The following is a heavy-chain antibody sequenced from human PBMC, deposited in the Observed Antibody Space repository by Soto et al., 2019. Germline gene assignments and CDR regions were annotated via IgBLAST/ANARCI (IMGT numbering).Heavy chain of an antibody. J-gene: IGHJ4*02. V-gene: IGHV3-21*01. CDR3: ATDPWGTTIFGVVIIPFDY. Sequence: PGGSLRLSCAASGFTFSSYSMNWVRQAPGKGLEWVSSISSSSSYIYYADSVKGRFTISRDNAKNSLYLQMNSLRAEDTAVYYCATDPWGTTIFGVVIIPFDYWGQGTLVTVSS. D-gene: IGHD3-3*01. CDR2: ISSSSSYI. CDR1: GFTFSSYS.